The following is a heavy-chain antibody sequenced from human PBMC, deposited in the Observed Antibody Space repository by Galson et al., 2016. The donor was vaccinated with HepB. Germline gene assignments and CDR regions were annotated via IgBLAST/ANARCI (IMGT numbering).Heavy chain of an antibody. CDR2: ISGSGGTK. J-gene: IGHJ5*02. V-gene: IGHV3-23*01. CDR3: AKGARGSLESNWFDP. Sequence: SLRLSCAASGFIVSNNYLNWVRQAPGKGLEWVSGISGSGGTKFYGASVKGRSTISSDNSKTTLFLEMNSLRAEDTAVYYCAKGARGSLESNWFDPWGQGTLVTVSS. CDR1: GFIVSNNY. D-gene: IGHD5-24*01.